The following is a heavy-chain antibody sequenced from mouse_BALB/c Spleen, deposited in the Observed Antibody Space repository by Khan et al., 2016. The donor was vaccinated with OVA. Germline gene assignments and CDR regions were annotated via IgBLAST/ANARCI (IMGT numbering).Heavy chain of an antibody. CDR2: ISSGGDNT. CDR3: ARSNYGNFAH. CDR1: GFTLSSYT. V-gene: IGHV5-9*03. J-gene: IGHJ3*01. Sequence: EVELVEAGGGLVKPGGSLTLSCAASGFTLSSYTMSWVRQTPKKRLEWVATISSGGDNTYYPASLKGRFTISRDNATNHLYLQMSSLRTEDTALYHCARSNYGNFAHWGQETLLTVAA. D-gene: IGHD2-1*01.